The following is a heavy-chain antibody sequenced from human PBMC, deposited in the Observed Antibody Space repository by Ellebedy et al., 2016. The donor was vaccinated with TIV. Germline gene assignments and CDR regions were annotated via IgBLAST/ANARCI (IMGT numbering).Heavy chain of an antibody. D-gene: IGHD1-1*01. V-gene: IGHV4-34*01. CDR3: ARVHCSITTCDYYYMDV. J-gene: IGHJ6*03. Sequence: SETLSLXCAVYGGSFGGHSWTWIRQPPGKGLEWIGEINHSGVTKYHPSLVSRVTMSVVTSKNQISLRLNSVTTAATAVYYCARVHCSITTCDYYYMDVWGKGTTVTVSS. CDR2: INHSGVT. CDR1: GGSFGGHS.